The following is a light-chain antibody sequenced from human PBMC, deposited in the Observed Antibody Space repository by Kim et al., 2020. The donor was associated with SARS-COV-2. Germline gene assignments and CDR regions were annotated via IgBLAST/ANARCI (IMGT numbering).Light chain of an antibody. CDR1: SSDVGGYNY. Sequence: QSALTQPPSASGSPGQSVTISCTGTSSDVGGYNYVSWCQQHPGKAPKLMIYEVSKRPSGVPDRFSGSKSGNTASLTVSGLQAEDEADYYCSSYAGSNNLVFGGGTQRTVL. CDR2: EVS. CDR3: SSYAGSNNLV. V-gene: IGLV2-8*01. J-gene: IGLJ3*02.